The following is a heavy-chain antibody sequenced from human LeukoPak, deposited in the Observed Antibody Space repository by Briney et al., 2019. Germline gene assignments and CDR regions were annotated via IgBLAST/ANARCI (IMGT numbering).Heavy chain of an antibody. CDR3: ARSHYYDSSGHFDY. CDR2: IIPIFGTA. D-gene: IGHD3-22*01. CDR1: GGTFSSYA. J-gene: IGHJ4*02. Sequence: ALVKVSCKASGGTFSSYAISWVRQAPGQGLEWMGRIIPIFGTANYAQKFQGRVTITTDESTSTAYMELSSLRSEDTAVYYCARSHYYDSSGHFDYWGQGTLVTVSS. V-gene: IGHV1-69*05.